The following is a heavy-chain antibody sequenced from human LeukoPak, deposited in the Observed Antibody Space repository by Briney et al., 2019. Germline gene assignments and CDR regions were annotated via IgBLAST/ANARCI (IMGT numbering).Heavy chain of an antibody. J-gene: IGHJ4*02. CDR1: GYTFTSYD. D-gene: IGHD5-18*01. CDR3: ARGGGYSYGNSLDY. Sequence: ASVKVSCKASGYTFTSYDINWVRQATGQGLEWMGWMNPNSGNTGYAQKFQGRVTITRNTSISTAYMELSSLRSEDTAVYYRARGGGYSYGNSLDYWGQGTLVTVSS. CDR2: MNPNSGNT. V-gene: IGHV1-8*01.